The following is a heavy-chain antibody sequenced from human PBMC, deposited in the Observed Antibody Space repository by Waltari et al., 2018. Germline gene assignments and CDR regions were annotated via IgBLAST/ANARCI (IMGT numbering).Heavy chain of an antibody. Sequence: QVNLVESGGGVVQPGGSLRLSCATSGFTFSNFGMHWVRQAPGKGLGWVVLIWFDGSDKFYADSVRGRFTISRYNSARTLYLDMDSLRLDDTAMYYCAKDAFGNTYLDFWGQGTLVTVSS. V-gene: IGHV3-30*02. CDR3: AKDAFGNTYLDF. CDR2: IWFDGSDK. CDR1: GFTFSNFG. D-gene: IGHD2-2*02. J-gene: IGHJ4*02.